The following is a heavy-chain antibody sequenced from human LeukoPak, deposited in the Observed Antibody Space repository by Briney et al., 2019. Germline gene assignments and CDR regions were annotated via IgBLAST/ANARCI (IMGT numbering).Heavy chain of an antibody. CDR2: INTDGTDT. CDR1: GFIFSKQW. Sequence: GGSLRLSCGASGFIFSKQWMNWVRQAPGKGLVWVARINTDGTDTSYADSVKGRFTISRDNAKDTLYLQMNTVRPEETAVYYCAKSNWFDPWGQGTLGTVSS. J-gene: IGHJ5*02. V-gene: IGHV3-74*01. CDR3: AKSNWFDP.